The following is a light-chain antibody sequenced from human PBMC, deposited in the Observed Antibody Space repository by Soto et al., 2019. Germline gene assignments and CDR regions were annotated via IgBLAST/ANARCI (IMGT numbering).Light chain of an antibody. J-gene: IGLJ2*01. V-gene: IGLV2-14*01. CDR3: SSYTSSSTLLI. CDR1: SSDVGDYDF. CDR2: DVS. Sequence: QSVLTQPASVSGSPGQSITISCTGTSSDVGDYDFVSWYQRHPDKAPKLMIYDVSNRPSGVSDRFSGSKSGDTASLTISGLQAEDEADYYCSSYTSSSTLLIFGGGTQLTVL.